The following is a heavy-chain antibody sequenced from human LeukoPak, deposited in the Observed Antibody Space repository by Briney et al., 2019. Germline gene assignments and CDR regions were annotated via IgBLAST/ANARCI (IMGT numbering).Heavy chain of an antibody. J-gene: IGHJ4*02. CDR3: ASVYSGYAN. V-gene: IGHV3-23*01. D-gene: IGHD5-12*01. CDR2: ISSSGGST. Sequence: GGSLRLSCAASRFTFSSYAMSWVRQAPGRGLEWVSAISSSGGSTYYADSVKGRFTISRDNSKNTLYLQMNSLRAEDTAVYYCASVYSGYANWGQGTLVTVSS. CDR1: RFTFSSYA.